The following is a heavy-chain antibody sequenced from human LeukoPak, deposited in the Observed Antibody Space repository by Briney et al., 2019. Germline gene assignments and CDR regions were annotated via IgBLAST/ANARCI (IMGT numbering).Heavy chain of an antibody. CDR3: AGRTAATTRPFDY. CDR2: FYYTGST. Sequence: SETLSLTCSVSGVSIDSCHWSWIRQPPGKGLEWIGYFYYTGSTNYSPSFEGRVTISEDTSKNQISLRLTSVTAADTAVYYCAGRTAATTRPFDYWGQGTLVTVSS. V-gene: IGHV4-59*01. CDR1: GVSIDSCH. J-gene: IGHJ4*02. D-gene: IGHD2-21*02.